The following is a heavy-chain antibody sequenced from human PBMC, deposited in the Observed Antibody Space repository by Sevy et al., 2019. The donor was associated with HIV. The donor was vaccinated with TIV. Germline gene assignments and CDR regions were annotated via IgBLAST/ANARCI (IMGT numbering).Heavy chain of an antibody. V-gene: IGHV3-53*01. CDR1: GFTVSSNY. Sequence: GGSLRLSCAASGFTVSSNYMSWVRQAPGKGLEWVSVIYSGGSTYYADSVKGRFTISRDNSKNTPYLQMNSLRAEDTAVYYCARGGDDYYDSSGYYTFDYWGQGTLVTVSS. CDR3: ARGGDDYYDSSGYYTFDY. D-gene: IGHD3-22*01. J-gene: IGHJ4*02. CDR2: IYSGGST.